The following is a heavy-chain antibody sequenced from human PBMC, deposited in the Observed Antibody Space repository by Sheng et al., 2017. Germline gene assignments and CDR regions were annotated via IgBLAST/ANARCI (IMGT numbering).Heavy chain of an antibody. J-gene: IGHJ4*02. V-gene: IGHV3-72*01. D-gene: IGHD6-13*01. CDR1: GFTFSDHY. CDR2: TRNKANSYTT. Sequence: EVQLVESGGGLVQPGGSLRLSCAASGFTFSDHYMDWVRQAPGKGLEWVGRTRNKANSYTTEYAASVKGRFTISRDDSKNSLYLQMNSLKTEDTAVYYCARDLGIAAAGTNYFDYWGQGTLVTVSS. CDR3: ARDLGIAAAGTNYFDY.